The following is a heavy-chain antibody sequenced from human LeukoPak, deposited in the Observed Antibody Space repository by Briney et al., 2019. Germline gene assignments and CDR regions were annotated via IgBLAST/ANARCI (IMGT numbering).Heavy chain of an antibody. CDR1: GFTFSNYA. D-gene: IGHD1-1*01. V-gene: IGHV3-23*01. J-gene: IGHJ5*02. Sequence: PGGSLRLSCAASGFTFSNYAMSWVRQAPGNGLEWVSGMSGSGGVTYYADSVKGRFTISRDNSMKTLYLQMNSLRAEDTAVYYCARQVRLAFDPWGQGTLVTVSS. CDR3: ARQVRLAFDP. CDR2: MSGSGGVT.